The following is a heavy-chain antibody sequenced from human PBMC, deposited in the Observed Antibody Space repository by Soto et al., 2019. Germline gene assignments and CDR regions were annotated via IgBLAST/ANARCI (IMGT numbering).Heavy chain of an antibody. Sequence: GGSLRLSCAASGFTFSSYGMHWVRQAPGKGLEWVAVIWYDGSNKYYADSVKGRFTISRDKSKKTLSLQMNSLRVEDTAVYYCARDPSIAAAGGPLKWELNPLYDMDVWGQGTTVTVSS. J-gene: IGHJ6*02. CDR2: IWYDGSNK. D-gene: IGHD6-13*01. CDR3: ARDPSIAAAGGPLKWELNPLYDMDV. V-gene: IGHV3-33*01. CDR1: GFTFSSYG.